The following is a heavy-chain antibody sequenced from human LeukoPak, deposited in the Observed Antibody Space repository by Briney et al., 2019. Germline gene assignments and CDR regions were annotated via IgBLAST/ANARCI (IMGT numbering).Heavy chain of an antibody. J-gene: IGHJ4*02. V-gene: IGHV4-59*01. Sequence: PSETLSLTCTVSGGSISNYYWSWIRQPPGKGLEWLGYIYYSGSTNYNPSLKSRVTISLDTSKNQFSLNLSSVTAADTAVYYCARDAGPPAGSPFDYWGQGTLVTVSS. CDR3: ARDAGPPAGSPFDY. CDR1: GGSISNYY. CDR2: IYYSGST. D-gene: IGHD3-10*01.